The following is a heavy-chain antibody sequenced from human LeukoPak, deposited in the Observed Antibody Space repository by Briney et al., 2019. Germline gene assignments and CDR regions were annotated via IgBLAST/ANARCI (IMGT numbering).Heavy chain of an antibody. V-gene: IGHV4-34*01. J-gene: IGHJ4*02. CDR1: GGSFSGYY. Sequence: SETLSLTCAVYGGSFSGYYWSWIRQPPGKGLEWIGEINHSGSTNYNPSLKSRVTISVDTSKNQFSLKLSSMTAADTAVYYCARGQPNIVVVTAIPDYFDYWGQGTLVTVSS. D-gene: IGHD2-21*02. CDR3: ARGQPNIVVVTAIPDYFDY. CDR2: INHSGST.